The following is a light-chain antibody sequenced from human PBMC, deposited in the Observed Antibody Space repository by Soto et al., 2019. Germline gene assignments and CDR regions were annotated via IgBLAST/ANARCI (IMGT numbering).Light chain of an antibody. V-gene: IGLV2-8*01. CDR1: SSDIGAFNS. Sequence: QSALTQPPSASGSPGQSVTISCTGTSSDIGAFNSISWYQQYPGKAPKLIIFDITQRPSGVPDRFSGSKSANTASLTVSGLQAGDEADYYCCSFAGSSTFWVFGGGTQLTVL. CDR2: DIT. CDR3: CSFAGSSTFWV. J-gene: IGLJ3*02.